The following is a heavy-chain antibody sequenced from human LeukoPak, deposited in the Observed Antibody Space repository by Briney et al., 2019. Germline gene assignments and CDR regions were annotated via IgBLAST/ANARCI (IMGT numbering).Heavy chain of an antibody. CDR1: GFTFSSYA. CDR2: ISGSGGST. V-gene: IGHV3-23*01. D-gene: IGHD1-7*01. Sequence: PGGSLRLSCAASGFTFSSYAMSWVRQAPGKGLGWVSAISGSGGSTYYADSVKGRFTISRDNSKNTLYLQMNSLRAEDTAVYYCAKRRGLELLYYYYMDVWGKGTTVTVSS. J-gene: IGHJ6*03. CDR3: AKRRGLELLYYYYMDV.